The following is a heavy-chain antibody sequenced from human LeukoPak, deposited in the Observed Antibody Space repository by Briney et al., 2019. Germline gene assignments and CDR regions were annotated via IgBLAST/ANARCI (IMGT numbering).Heavy chain of an antibody. CDR2: ISAYNGNT. CDR1: GYTFTGYY. Sequence: ASVKVSCKASGYTFTGYYMHWVRQAPGQGLEWMGWISAYNGNTNYAQKLQGRVTMTTDTSTSTAYMELRSPRSDDTAVYYCAREPPRHYMDVWGKGTTVTVSS. V-gene: IGHV1-18*04. J-gene: IGHJ6*03. CDR3: AREPPRHYMDV.